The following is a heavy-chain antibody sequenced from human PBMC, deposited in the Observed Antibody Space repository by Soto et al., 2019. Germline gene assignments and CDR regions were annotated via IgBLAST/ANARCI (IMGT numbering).Heavy chain of an antibody. CDR3: ARHYCSSTSCYPVYYYYYGMDV. Sequence: ESLKISCKGSGYIFTSYWIGWVRQMPGKGLEWMGIIYPGDSDTRYSPSFQGQVTISADKSISTAYLQWSSLKASDTAMYYCARHYCSSTSCYPVYYYYYGMDVWGQGTTVTVSS. D-gene: IGHD2-2*01. CDR2: IYPGDSDT. CDR1: GYIFTSYW. J-gene: IGHJ6*02. V-gene: IGHV5-51*01.